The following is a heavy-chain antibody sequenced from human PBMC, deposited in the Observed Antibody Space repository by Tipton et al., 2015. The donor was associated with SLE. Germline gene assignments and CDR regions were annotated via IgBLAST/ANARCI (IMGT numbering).Heavy chain of an antibody. CDR3: ARDRRPYSSSWSYYYYYGMDV. CDR1: GYTFTSYG. J-gene: IGHJ6*02. CDR2: ISAYNGNT. D-gene: IGHD6-13*01. V-gene: IGHV1-18*01. Sequence: QLVQSGAEVKKPGASVKASCKASGYTFTSYGISWVRQAPGQGLEWMGWISAYNGNTNYAQKLQGRVTMTTDTSTSPAYMELRSVRSDDTAVYYCARDRRPYSSSWSYYYYYGMDVWGQGTTVTVS.